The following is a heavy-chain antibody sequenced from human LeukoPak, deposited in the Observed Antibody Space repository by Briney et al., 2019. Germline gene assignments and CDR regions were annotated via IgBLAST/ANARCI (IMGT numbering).Heavy chain of an antibody. CDR2: IKNGGRDK. CDR3: AKASGPKQWELHYYYYMDV. J-gene: IGHJ6*03. V-gene: IGHV3-7*03. D-gene: IGHD1-26*01. CDR1: GFIFSSCW. Sequence: QPGGSLRLSCGASGFIFSSCWMTRLRQAPGEGLEGVATIKNGGRDKYYGDSVKGRFTLSRDNAKNSLYLKMNSLRAEDTALYYCAKASGPKQWELHYYYYMDVWGKGTTVTVSS.